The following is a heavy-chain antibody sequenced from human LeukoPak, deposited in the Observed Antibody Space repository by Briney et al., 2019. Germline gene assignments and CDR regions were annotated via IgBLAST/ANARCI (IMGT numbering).Heavy chain of an antibody. CDR3: AKRQLNSGWFKYFDS. CDR1: GFTFSNYG. J-gene: IGHJ4*02. V-gene: IGHV3-23*01. Sequence: GGSLRLSCVASGFTFSNYGMTWVRQAPGRGLEWVSYIHGNADETFYTDSVKGRFTISRDNSRNTLSLQMNSLRVEDTAVYFCAKRQLNSGWFKYFDSWGQGTLVTVSS. CDR2: IHGNADET. D-gene: IGHD6-19*01.